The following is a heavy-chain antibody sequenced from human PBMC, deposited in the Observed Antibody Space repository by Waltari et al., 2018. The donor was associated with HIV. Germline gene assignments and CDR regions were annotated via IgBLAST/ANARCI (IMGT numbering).Heavy chain of an antibody. Sequence: QVQLQESGPGLVKPSETLSLMCTVSGGSIGTKFWRWIRQPPGKGLEWIGYVFYSGTTNYNPSLKSRVTISVDTSKNQFSLNLRSVTAADTAVYYCASSRAAAGLDSWGQGTQVTVSS. D-gene: IGHD6-13*01. CDR2: VFYSGTT. CDR3: ASSRAAAGLDS. J-gene: IGHJ4*02. CDR1: GGSIGTKF. V-gene: IGHV4-59*01.